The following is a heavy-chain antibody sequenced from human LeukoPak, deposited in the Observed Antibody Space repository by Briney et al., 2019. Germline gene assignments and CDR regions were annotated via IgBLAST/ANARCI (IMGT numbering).Heavy chain of an antibody. CDR2: IYPGDSDT. J-gene: IGHJ5*02. V-gene: IGHV5-51*01. Sequence: GESLKISCKGSGYSLTTYWIGWVRQIPGKGLEWMGIIYPGDSDTRYSPSFQGQVPISADKSISTAYLQGSSLKASDTAIYYCARGIAIFGVVMSLDWFDPWGQGTLVTVSS. CDR1: GYSLTTYW. CDR3: ARGIAIFGVVMSLDWFDP. D-gene: IGHD3-3*01.